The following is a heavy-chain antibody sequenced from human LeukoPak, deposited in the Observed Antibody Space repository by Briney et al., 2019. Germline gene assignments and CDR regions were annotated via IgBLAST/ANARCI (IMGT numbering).Heavy chain of an antibody. J-gene: IGHJ4*02. V-gene: IGHV3-48*02. CDR1: GFTFSTYS. D-gene: IGHD3-10*01. CDR2: ISSRSSTI. CDR3: AREVGSYGSGSYYPIDY. Sequence: GGSLRLSCAASGFTFSTYSMNWVRQAPGKGLEWVSYISSRSSTIYYADSVKGRFTISRDNAKNSLYLQMNSLRDEDTAVYYCAREVGSYGSGSYYPIDYWGQGTLVTVSS.